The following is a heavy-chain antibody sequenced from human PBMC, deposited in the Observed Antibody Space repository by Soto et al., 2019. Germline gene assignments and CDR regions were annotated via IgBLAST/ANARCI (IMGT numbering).Heavy chain of an antibody. CDR3: ARGLHAERYGMDV. CDR2: MGAYNGNT. V-gene: IGHV1-8*02. D-gene: IGHD1-1*01. Sequence: ASVKVSCKASCYSFSSYGIHWVRQAPGQGLEWMGWMGAYNGNTNYAQKFQGRVTMTRNTSISTAYMELSSLRSEDTAVYYCARGLHAERYGMDVWGQGTTVTVSS. CDR1: CYSFSSYG. J-gene: IGHJ6*02.